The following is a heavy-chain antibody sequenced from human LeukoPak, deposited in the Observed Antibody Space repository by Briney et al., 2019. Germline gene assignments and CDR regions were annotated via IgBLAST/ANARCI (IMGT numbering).Heavy chain of an antibody. CDR1: GFTFSSYW. CDR2: INSDGSST. J-gene: IGHJ4*02. V-gene: IGHV3-74*01. Sequence: GGSLRLSCAASGFTFSSYWMHWVRQAPGKGLVWVSRINSDGSSTSYADSVKGRFTIPRDNAKNTLYLQMNSQRAEDTAVYYCARGKPFYYFDYWGQGTLVTVSS. CDR3: ARGKPFYYFDY.